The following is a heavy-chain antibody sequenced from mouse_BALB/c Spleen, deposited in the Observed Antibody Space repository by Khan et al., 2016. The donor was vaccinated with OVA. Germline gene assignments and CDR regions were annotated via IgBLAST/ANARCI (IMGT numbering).Heavy chain of an antibody. J-gene: IGHJ3*01. V-gene: IGHV5-9-3*01. CDR1: GFTFSSYA. D-gene: IGHD4-1*01. CDR2: ISSGGDYT. Sequence: EVELVESGGGLVKPGGPLKLSCAAPGFTFSSYAMSWVRQTPEKRLEWVATISSGGDYTYYPDSVKGRFTMSRDNAKNTLYLQMSSLRSEDTARYYCGRHNCGPFAYWGQGTLVTVSA. CDR3: GRHNCGPFAY.